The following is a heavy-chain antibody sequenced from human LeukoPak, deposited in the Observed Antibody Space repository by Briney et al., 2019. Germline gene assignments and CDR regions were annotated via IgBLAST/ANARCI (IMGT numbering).Heavy chain of an antibody. CDR2: IIPIFGTA. J-gene: IGHJ6*04. CDR1: GGTFSSYA. Sequence: SVKVSCKASGGTFSSYAISWVRQAPGQGLEWMGGIIPIFGTANYAQKFQGGVTITADKSTSTAYMELSSLRSEDTAVYYCARHEQQDFEYVNWLWGYGMDVWGKGTTVTVSS. D-gene: IGHD3-9*01. V-gene: IGHV1-69*06. CDR3: ARHEQQDFEYVNWLWGYGMDV.